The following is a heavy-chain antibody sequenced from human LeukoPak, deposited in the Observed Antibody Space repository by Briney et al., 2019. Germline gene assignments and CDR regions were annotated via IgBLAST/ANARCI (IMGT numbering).Heavy chain of an antibody. CDR3: GAGGGGEYYYFDY. V-gene: IGHV3-21*01. Sequence: GGSLRLSCAASAFTFSSYSMNWVRQAPGKGLEWVSSISSSSSYIYYADSVKGRFTISRDNAKNSLYLQMNRLRAEDTAVYYCGAGGGGEYYYFDYWGQGTLVTVSS. J-gene: IGHJ4*02. CDR1: AFTFSSYS. CDR2: ISSSSSYI. D-gene: IGHD2-8*02.